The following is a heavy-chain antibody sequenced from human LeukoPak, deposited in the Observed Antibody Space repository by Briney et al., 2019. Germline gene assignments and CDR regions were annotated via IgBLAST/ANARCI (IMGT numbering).Heavy chain of an antibody. V-gene: IGHV4-39*01. CDR1: GGSITSSSYC. D-gene: IGHD6-19*01. CDR2: IYYSGST. CDR3: ARGGAVAGTGDY. Sequence: SETLSLTCTVSGGSITSSSYCWGWIRQPPGKGLEWIGNIYYSGSTYYSPSLKSRVTISVDTSKNQFSLKLSSVTAADTAVYYCARGGAVAGTGDYWGQGTLVTVSS. J-gene: IGHJ4*02.